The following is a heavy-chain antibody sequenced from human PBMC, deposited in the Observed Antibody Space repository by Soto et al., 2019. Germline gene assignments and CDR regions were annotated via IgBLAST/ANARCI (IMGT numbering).Heavy chain of an antibody. Sequence: PGGSLRLSCAASGVTVSSYYMSGVRQATGKGLEWISFIYNSGSTYYAASVKSRVTISVDTSKNMLYLQMNSLRAEDTAIYYCAKDSHWAIISPTHDYWGHGTLVTVSS. J-gene: IGHJ4*01. D-gene: IGHD2-2*01. V-gene: IGHV3-53*01. CDR1: GVTVSSYY. CDR3: AKDSHWAIISPTHDY. CDR2: IYNSGST.